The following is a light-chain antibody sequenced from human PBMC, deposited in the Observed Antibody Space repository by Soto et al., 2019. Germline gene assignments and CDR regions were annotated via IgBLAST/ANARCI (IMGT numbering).Light chain of an antibody. Sequence: QSLLTQPASVSFSPGHSITISCTGTSSDIGTYNLVSWYQHYPGKAPKLMIYEGIKRPSGVSNRFSGSKSGNTAFLTISGLQAEDEADYYCCSYAGSGTDNYVFGSGTKVTVL. J-gene: IGLJ1*01. CDR1: SSDIGTYNL. CDR2: EGI. V-gene: IGLV2-23*01. CDR3: CSYAGSGTDNYV.